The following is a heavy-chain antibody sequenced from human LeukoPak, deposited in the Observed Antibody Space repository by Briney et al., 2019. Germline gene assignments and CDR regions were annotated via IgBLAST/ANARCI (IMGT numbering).Heavy chain of an antibody. J-gene: IGHJ4*02. CDR3: AKDVRATVTSVIFDY. Sequence: GRSLRLSCAASGFTISSYGMHWVRQAPGKGLEWVAVISYDGSNKYYADSVKGRFTISRDNSKNTLYLQMNSLRAEDTAVYYCAKDVRATVTSVIFDYWGQGTLVTVSS. CDR2: ISYDGSNK. D-gene: IGHD4-17*01. V-gene: IGHV3-30*18. CDR1: GFTISSYG.